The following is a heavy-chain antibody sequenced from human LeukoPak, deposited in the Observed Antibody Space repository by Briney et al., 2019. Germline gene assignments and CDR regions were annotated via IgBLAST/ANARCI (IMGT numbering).Heavy chain of an antibody. Sequence: PGGSLRLSCAASGFSFSSYSMNWVRQAPGKGLEWVSYISSSSSPISSSSSTIYYADSVKGRFTISRDNAKNSLYLQMHSLRAEDTAVYYCAKKRTLVRGDPTAVHFDYWGQGTLVTVSS. J-gene: IGHJ4*02. CDR1: GFSFSSYS. V-gene: IGHV3-48*04. D-gene: IGHD3-10*01. CDR2: ISSSSSPISSSSSTI. CDR3: AKKRTLVRGDPTAVHFDY.